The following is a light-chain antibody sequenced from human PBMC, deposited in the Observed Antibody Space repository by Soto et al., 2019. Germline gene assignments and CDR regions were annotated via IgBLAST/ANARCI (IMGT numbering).Light chain of an antibody. V-gene: IGKV1-12*01. Sequence: DIQMTQSPSSVSASVGDRLTITCRASRDISNSLAWYQQTPGKAPKLLLRGASSLHRGVPSRFSGGGAGTEFTLTISSLQPEDVATYYCQKCDYLPIFGPGTTVDFK. CDR1: RDISNS. CDR3: QKCDYLPI. J-gene: IGKJ3*01. CDR2: GAS.